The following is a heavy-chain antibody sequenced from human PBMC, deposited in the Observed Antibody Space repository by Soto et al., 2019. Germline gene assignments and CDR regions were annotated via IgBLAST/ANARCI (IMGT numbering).Heavy chain of an antibody. V-gene: IGHV3-74*01. CDR3: ARLPNKSPQN. CDR1: GFTFSSYW. CDR2: ISNDGSS. J-gene: IGHJ1*01. Sequence: EVQLVESGGGLVQPGGSLRLSCVASGFTFSSYWMHWVRQAPGKGLVWVSSISNDGSSIYADPVQGRFTISRDNAKNTLYLQMNSLRAEDTAVYYCARLPNKSPQNWVQGTLVIVSP.